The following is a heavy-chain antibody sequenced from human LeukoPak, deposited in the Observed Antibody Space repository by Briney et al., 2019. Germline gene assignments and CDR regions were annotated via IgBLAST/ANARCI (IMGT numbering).Heavy chain of an antibody. CDR1: GGSFSGYY. J-gene: IGHJ4*02. Sequence: SETLSLTCAVYGGSFSGYYWSWIRQPPGKGLEWIGEINHSGSTNYNPSLKSRVTISVDTSKNQFSLKLSSVTAADTAVYYCATGSSWYVDYWGQGTLVTVSS. CDR2: INHSGST. CDR3: ATGSSWYVDY. V-gene: IGHV4-34*01. D-gene: IGHD6-13*01.